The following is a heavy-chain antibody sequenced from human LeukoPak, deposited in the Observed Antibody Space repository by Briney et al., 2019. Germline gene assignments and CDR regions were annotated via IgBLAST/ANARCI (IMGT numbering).Heavy chain of an antibody. CDR1: GFTFSSYG. Sequence: PGRSLRLSCAASGFTFSSYGMHWVRQAPGKGLEWVAVIWYDGSNKYYADSVKGRFTISRDNSKNTLYLQMNSLRAEDTAVYYCARDHFAWVTTGAFDRWDQGTMVTVSS. CDR3: ARDHFAWVTTGAFDR. V-gene: IGHV3-33*01. J-gene: IGHJ3*02. D-gene: IGHD3-22*01. CDR2: IWYDGSNK.